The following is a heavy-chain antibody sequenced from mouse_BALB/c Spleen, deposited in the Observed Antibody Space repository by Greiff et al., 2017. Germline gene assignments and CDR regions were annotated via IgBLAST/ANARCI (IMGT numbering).Heavy chain of an antibody. CDR3: ARDGGDGAWFAY. D-gene: IGHD3-3*01. CDR2: IWAGGST. J-gene: IGHJ3*01. Sequence: VKLMESGPGLVAPSQSLSITCTVSGFSLTSYGVHWVRQPPGKGLEWLGVIWAGGSTNYNSALMSRLSISKDNSKSQVFLKMNSLQTDDTAMYYCARDGGDGAWFAYWGQGTLVTVSA. CDR1: GFSLTSYG. V-gene: IGHV2-9*02.